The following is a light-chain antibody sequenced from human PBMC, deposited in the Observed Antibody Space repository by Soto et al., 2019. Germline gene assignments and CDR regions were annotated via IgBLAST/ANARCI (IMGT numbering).Light chain of an antibody. V-gene: IGKV1-39*01. CDR2: IAS. J-gene: IGKJ2*01. CDR3: QQSYSTPYT. CDR1: QSISNY. Sequence: DIHMTQSPSSLSVSVGDRVTITCRASQSISNYLNWYQQKPGKAPNLLIYIASNLHSGVPSRFSGSGSGTDFTLTISSLQPEDFATYYCQQSYSTPYTFGQGTKLDIK.